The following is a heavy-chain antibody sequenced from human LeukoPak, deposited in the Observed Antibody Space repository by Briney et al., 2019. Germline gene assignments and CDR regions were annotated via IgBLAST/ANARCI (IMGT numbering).Heavy chain of an antibody. CDR2: ISETGGTT. J-gene: IGHJ4*02. Sequence: SLRLSCAASGFTFSSFAMSWVRQAPGKWREWDAGISETGGTTWYADSVKGRFTISRDNSKNTLYLQMSSLRAEDTAVYYCAKDYRGQLAQFDYWGQGTLVSVSS. D-gene: IGHD6-6*01. CDR3: AKDYRGQLAQFDY. V-gene: IGHV3-23*01. CDR1: GFTFSSFA.